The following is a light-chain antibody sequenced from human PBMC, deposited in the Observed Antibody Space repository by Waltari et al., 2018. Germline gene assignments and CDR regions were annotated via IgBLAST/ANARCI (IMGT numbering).Light chain of an antibody. Sequence: EIVMTQSPATLSVSPGERATLTCRASQSVSTNLAWYQQKPGQAPRLLIYGASTRATGNPARFSGGGSGTEFTLTISSLQSEDFAVYYCQQYNDWPPMYTFGQGTKLDI. V-gene: IGKV3-15*01. CDR1: QSVSTN. CDR3: QQYNDWPPMYT. CDR2: GAS. J-gene: IGKJ2*01.